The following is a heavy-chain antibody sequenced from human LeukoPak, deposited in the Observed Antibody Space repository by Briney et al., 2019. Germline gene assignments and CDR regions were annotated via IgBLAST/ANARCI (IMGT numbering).Heavy chain of an antibody. Sequence: GGSLRLSCAISGFTLINYIMTSVRQAPGKGLEWVSTISGSDGTTFYADSVKGRFSISRDNSANTLYLQMNSLRAEDTAVYYCPKYDRATMLVVVISHNAFDVWGQGITVTVSS. V-gene: IGHV3-23*01. CDR3: PKYDRATMLVVVISHNAFDV. CDR2: ISGSDGTT. D-gene: IGHD3-22*01. J-gene: IGHJ3*01. CDR1: GFTLINYI.